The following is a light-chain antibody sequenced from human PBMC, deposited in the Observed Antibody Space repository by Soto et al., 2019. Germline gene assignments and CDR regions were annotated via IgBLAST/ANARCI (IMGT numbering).Light chain of an antibody. J-gene: IGKJ2*01. V-gene: IGKV3-11*01. CDR3: QHRGRWPRT. Sequence: EIVLTQSPATLSLSPGERATLSCRASESVNDYLAWYQQKPDQAPRLLIYGASNRATGIPVRFSGSGSGTDFTLTISSLEPEDFAVYYCQHRGRWPRTFGQGTKLEI. CDR2: GAS. CDR1: ESVNDY.